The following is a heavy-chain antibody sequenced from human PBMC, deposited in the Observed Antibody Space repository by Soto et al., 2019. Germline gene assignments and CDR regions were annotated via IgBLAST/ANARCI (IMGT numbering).Heavy chain of an antibody. Sequence: QVQLVQSGAEVKKPGASVKVSCKASGYTFTSYGISWVRQAPGQGLEWMGWISAYNGNTNYAQKLQGRVTMTTDTSTSTAYMELRSLRSDDTAVYYCARVSGDVGSGYYVDYYYYYMDVWGKGATVTVSS. CDR2: ISAYNGNT. V-gene: IGHV1-18*01. D-gene: IGHD3-3*01. CDR1: GYTFTSYG. J-gene: IGHJ6*03. CDR3: ARVSGDVGSGYYVDYYYYYMDV.